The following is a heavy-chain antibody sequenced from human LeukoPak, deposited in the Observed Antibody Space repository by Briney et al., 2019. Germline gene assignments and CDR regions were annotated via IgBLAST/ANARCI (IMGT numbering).Heavy chain of an antibody. CDR2: INPNSGGT. J-gene: IGHJ4*02. V-gene: IGHV1-2*06. D-gene: IGHD6-13*01. CDR3: ARDSTSSWYGGVDY. CDR1: GYTFTGYY. Sequence: EASVKVSCKASGYTFTGYYMHWVRQAPGQGLEWMGRINPNSGGTDYAQKFHGRVTMTRDTSISTAYMDLSSLRSDDTAIYYCARDSTSSWYGGVDYWGQGTLVIVSS.